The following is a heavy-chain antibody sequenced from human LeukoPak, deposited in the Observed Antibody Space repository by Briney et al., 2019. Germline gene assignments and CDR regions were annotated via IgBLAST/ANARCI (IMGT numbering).Heavy chain of an antibody. D-gene: IGHD5-12*01. CDR3: AKQREYSGFDAAFDY. Sequence: QPGGSLRLSCAASGLTFSAHAMSWVRQAPGKGLEWVSGISGSGGSAYYADSVKGRFTISRDNSEKRLYLQMNSLRAEDTAVYYCAKQREYSGFDAAFDYWGLGTLVTVSP. CDR1: GLTFSAHA. CDR2: ISGSGGSA. J-gene: IGHJ4*02. V-gene: IGHV3-23*01.